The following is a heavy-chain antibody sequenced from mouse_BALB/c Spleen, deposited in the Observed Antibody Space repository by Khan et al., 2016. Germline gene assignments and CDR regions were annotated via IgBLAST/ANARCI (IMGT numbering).Heavy chain of an antibody. V-gene: IGHV1S127*01. CDR1: GYSFTSYW. Sequence: QVQLQQSGPQLVRPGASVKISCKASGYSFTSYWMHWVKQRPGQGLEWIGMIDPSDSETRLNQKFKDKATLTVDKSSSTAYMQLSSPTSEDSAVYYCARSRDGNYFDYWGQGTTLTVSS. D-gene: IGHD2-1*01. CDR3: ARSRDGNYFDY. CDR2: IDPSDSET. J-gene: IGHJ2*01.